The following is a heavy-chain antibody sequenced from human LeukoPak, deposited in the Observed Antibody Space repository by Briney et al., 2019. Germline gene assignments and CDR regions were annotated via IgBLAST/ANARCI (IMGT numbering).Heavy chain of an antibody. CDR2: IYYSGST. Sequence: PSETLSLTCTVSGGSISSYYWSWIRQPPAKGLEWIGYIYYSGSTNYNPSLKSRVTISSDTSKNQFSLKLSSVTAADTAVYYRARDSRYGDYNWFDPWGQGTLVTVSS. J-gene: IGHJ5*02. V-gene: IGHV4-59*01. CDR1: GGSISSYY. D-gene: IGHD4-17*01. CDR3: ARDSRYGDYNWFDP.